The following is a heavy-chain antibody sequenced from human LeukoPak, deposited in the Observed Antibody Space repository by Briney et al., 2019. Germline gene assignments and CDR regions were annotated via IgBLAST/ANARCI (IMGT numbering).Heavy chain of an antibody. D-gene: IGHD2-21*01. Sequence: GGSLRLSCAASGFTFSSYDMHWVRQAPGKGLEWVAFIRYDGSNKYYTNSVKGRITVSRDNSENTLYLQMSSLRAEDTAVYYCAKDRMAYCRADCYYMDVWGKGTTVTVSS. CDR2: IRYDGSNK. V-gene: IGHV3-30*02. CDR1: GFTFSSYD. CDR3: AKDRMAYCRADCYYMDV. J-gene: IGHJ6*03.